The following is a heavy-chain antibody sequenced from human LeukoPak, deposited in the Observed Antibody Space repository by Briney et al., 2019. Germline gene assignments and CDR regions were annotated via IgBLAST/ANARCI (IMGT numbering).Heavy chain of an antibody. Sequence: SETLSLTCAVSGGSISSGGYSWSWIRQPPGKGLEWIGYIYHSGSTYYNPSLKSRVTISVDRSKNQFSLKLSSVTAADTAVYYCARGSYDSSGYYFSGMDVWGQGTTVTVSS. J-gene: IGHJ6*02. CDR1: GGSISSGGYS. D-gene: IGHD3-22*01. CDR2: IYHSGST. V-gene: IGHV4-30-2*01. CDR3: ARGSYDSSGYYFSGMDV.